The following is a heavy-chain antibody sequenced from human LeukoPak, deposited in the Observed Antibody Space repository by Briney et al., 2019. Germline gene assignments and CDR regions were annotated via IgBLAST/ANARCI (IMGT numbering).Heavy chain of an antibody. CDR1: GYTFTGYY. CDR2: INPNSGGT. Sequence: ASVKVSCKASGYTFTGYYMHWVRQAPGQGLEWMEWINPNSGGTNYAQKFQGRVTMTRDTSISTAYMELSRLRSDDTAVYYCARDRQYYDSSGFSWFDPWGQGTLVTVSS. J-gene: IGHJ5*02. CDR3: ARDRQYYDSSGFSWFDP. V-gene: IGHV1-2*02. D-gene: IGHD3-22*01.